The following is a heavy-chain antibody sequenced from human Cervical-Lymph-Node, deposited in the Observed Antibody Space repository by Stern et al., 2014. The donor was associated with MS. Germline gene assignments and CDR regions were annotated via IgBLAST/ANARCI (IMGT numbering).Heavy chain of an antibody. CDR2: IIPLVGIT. CDR1: GGPFSSYT. J-gene: IGHJ4*02. Sequence: QVQLVQSGAEVKKPGSSVKVSCTASGGPFSSYTINWVRQAPGQGLEWMGRIIPLVGITNYAQKFQGSVTLTADTSTSTAYMELSGLRSEDTAVYYCARESTGEKLDFWGQGTLVTVTS. D-gene: IGHD7-27*01. V-gene: IGHV1-69*09. CDR3: ARESTGEKLDF.